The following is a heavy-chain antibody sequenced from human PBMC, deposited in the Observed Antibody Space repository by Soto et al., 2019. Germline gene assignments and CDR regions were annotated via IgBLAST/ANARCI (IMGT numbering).Heavy chain of an antibody. V-gene: IGHV1-24*01. Sequence: DGVRQEQGKGLAWMGGFDPEDGETIYAQKFQGRVTMTEDTSTDTAYMELSSLRSEDTAVYYCATIGRYFDWFKFDYWGQGALVSVSS. CDR2: FDPEDGET. CDR3: ATIGRYFDWFKFDY. J-gene: IGHJ4*02. D-gene: IGHD3-9*01.